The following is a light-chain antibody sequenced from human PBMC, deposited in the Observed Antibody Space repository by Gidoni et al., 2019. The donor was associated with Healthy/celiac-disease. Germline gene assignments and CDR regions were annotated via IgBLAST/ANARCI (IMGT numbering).Light chain of an antibody. V-gene: IGKV3-15*01. J-gene: IGKJ2*03. CDR1: QSVSSN. CDR2: CAS. CDR3: QQYNNWPPYR. Sequence: EIVMTQSPATLSVSPGERATLSCRASQSVSSNLAWYQQKHGQAPRLLIYCASTRATGIPARLSGRGSGTEFTLTISSLQSEDFAVYYCQQYNNWPPYRFGQGTKLEIK.